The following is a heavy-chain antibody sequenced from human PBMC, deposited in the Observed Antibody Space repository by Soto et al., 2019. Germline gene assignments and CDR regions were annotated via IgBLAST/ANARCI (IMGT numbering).Heavy chain of an antibody. CDR2: INHSGST. CDR3: ARRGRELVWYYYYGMDV. CDR1: GGSFSGYY. Sequence: TLSLTCAVYGGSFSGYYWSWIRQPPGKGLEWIGEINHSGSTNYNPSLKSRVTISVDTSKNQFSLKLSSVTAADTAVYYCARRGRELVWYYYYGMDVWGQGTKVTVSS. J-gene: IGHJ6*02. D-gene: IGHD6-6*01. V-gene: IGHV4-34*01.